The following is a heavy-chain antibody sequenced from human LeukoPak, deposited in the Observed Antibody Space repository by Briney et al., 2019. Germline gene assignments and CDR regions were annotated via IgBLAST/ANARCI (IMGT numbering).Heavy chain of an antibody. V-gene: IGHV3-21*01. Sequence: GGSLRLSCAASGFIFSGYWMSWVRQAPGKGLEWVSSISSGSRSIFYADSVKDRFTISRDNTKNSLYLQLNSLRAEDTAVYYCARYSSSWCGDYWGQGTLVTVSS. D-gene: IGHD6-13*01. CDR1: GFIFSGYW. CDR2: ISSGSRSI. CDR3: ARYSSSWCGDY. J-gene: IGHJ4*02.